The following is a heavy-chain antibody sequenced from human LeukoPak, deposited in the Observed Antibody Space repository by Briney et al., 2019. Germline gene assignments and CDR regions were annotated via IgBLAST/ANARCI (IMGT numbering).Heavy chain of an antibody. CDR2: ISGSGVST. Sequence: PGGSLRLSCAASGFRFSSYAMCWVRQAPGKGLEWVSAISGSGVSTYYADSVKGRFTISRDNSKNTLYLQMNSLRSEDTAVYYCASIGWFGEDYYYGMDVWGQGTTVTVSS. CDR3: ASIGWFGEDYYYGMDV. CDR1: GFRFSSYA. D-gene: IGHD3-10*01. V-gene: IGHV3-23*01. J-gene: IGHJ6*02.